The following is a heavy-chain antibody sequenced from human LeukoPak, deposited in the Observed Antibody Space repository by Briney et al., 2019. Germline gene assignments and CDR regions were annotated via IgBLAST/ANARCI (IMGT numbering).Heavy chain of an antibody. CDR1: GFTFSSYW. J-gene: IGHJ4*02. D-gene: IGHD5-24*01. Sequence: GGSLRLSCAASGFTFSSYWMSWVRQAPGKGLEWVANIKQDGSEKYYVDSVKGRFTISRDNAKNSLYLQMNSLRAEDTAVYYCARVADVEMATIMATFDYWGQGTLVTVSS. V-gene: IGHV3-7*01. CDR2: IKQDGSEK. CDR3: ARVADVEMATIMATFDY.